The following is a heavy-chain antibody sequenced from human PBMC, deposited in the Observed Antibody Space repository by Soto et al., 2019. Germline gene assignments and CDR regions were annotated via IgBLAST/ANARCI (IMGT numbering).Heavy chain of an antibody. D-gene: IGHD2-21*02. V-gene: IGHV3-9*01. Sequence: EVHLVESGGDLVQPGRSLRLSCVVSGFTFGDYAMHWLRQAPGKGLEWVSSISWSSDAVAYADSVKGRFTISRDNAKNSLHLQMNRLRAEDTAFYCCAKEWGWGGDSVWPFDTWGQGTLIAVSS. CDR1: GFTFGDYA. J-gene: IGHJ4*02. CDR3: AKEWGWGGDSVWPFDT. CDR2: ISWSSDAV.